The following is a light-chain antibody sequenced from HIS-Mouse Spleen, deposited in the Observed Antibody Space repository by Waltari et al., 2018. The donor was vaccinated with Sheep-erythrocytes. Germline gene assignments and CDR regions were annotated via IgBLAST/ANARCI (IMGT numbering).Light chain of an antibody. V-gene: IGLV2-23*01. CDR2: EGS. Sequence: QSALTQPASVSGSPGQSITISCTGTSSDVRSYNLVSWYQQNPGKAPKLMIYEGSKRPSGVSNRFSGSKSGNTASLTISGLQAEDEADYYCCSYAGSSTPWVFGGGTKLTVL. CDR1: SSDVRSYNL. J-gene: IGLJ3*02. CDR3: CSYAGSSTPWV.